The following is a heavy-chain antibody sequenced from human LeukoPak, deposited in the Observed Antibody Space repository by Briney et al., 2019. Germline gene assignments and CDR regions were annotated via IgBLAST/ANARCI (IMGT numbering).Heavy chain of an antibody. V-gene: IGHV3-23*01. CDR1: GFSFSSYG. D-gene: IGHD4/OR15-4a*01. CDR3: AKESGALGAPLYDY. CDR2: ISGTGGNT. J-gene: IGHJ4*02. Sequence: GGSLRLSCAASGFSFSSYGMSWVRQAPGKGLEWVSDISGTGGNTYYAESVKGRFTISRDNSKNMLYLQMNSLRAEDTAVYYCAKESGALGAPLYDYWGQGTLVTGSS.